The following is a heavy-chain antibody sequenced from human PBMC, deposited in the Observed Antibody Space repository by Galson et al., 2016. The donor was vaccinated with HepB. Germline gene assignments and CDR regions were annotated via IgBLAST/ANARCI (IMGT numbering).Heavy chain of an antibody. CDR2: INTHNSNT. D-gene: IGHD6-19*01. CDR3: ARESSYSGWYRDAFDI. CDR1: GYTFTNYG. V-gene: IGHV1-18*01. J-gene: IGHJ3*02. Sequence: SVKVSCKASGYTFTNYGINWVRQAPGQGLEWMGWINTHNSNTNYAQKLQDRVTMTTDTSTSTAYMELRSLRSDDTAVYFCARESSYSGWYRDAFDIWGQGTMVTVSS.